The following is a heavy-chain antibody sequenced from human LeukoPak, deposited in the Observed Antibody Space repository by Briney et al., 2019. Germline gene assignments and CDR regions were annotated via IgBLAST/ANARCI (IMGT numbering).Heavy chain of an antibody. CDR1: GYTLTELS. V-gene: IGHV1-24*01. CDR2: FDPEDGET. Sequence: ASVKVSCKVSGYTLTELSMRWVRQAPGKGLEWMGGFDPEDGETIYAQKFQGRVTMTEDTSTDTAYMELSSLRSEDTAVYYCATWKGRYCSGGSCYSARFDPWGQGTLVTVSS. CDR3: ATWKGRYCSGGSCYSARFDP. D-gene: IGHD2-15*01. J-gene: IGHJ5*02.